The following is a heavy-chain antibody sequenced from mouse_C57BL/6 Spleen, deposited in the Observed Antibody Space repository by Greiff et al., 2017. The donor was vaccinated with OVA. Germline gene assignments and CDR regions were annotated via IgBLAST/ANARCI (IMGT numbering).Heavy chain of an antibody. J-gene: IGHJ1*03. CDR2: IYPGGGYT. Sequence: QVHVKQSGAELVRPGTSVKMSCKASGYTFTNYWIGWAKQRPGHGLEWIGDIYPGGGYTNYTEKFKGKATLTADKSSSTAYMQFSSLTSEDSAIYYCARGNYVYWYFDVWGTGTTVTVSS. D-gene: IGHD2-1*01. V-gene: IGHV1-63*01. CDR3: ARGNYVYWYFDV. CDR1: GYTFTNYW.